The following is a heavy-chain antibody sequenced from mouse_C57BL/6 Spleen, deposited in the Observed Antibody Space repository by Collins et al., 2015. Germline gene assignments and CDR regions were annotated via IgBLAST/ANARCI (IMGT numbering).Heavy chain of an antibody. CDR2: IDPSDSET. J-gene: IGHJ4*01. CDR3: ASSAYYSNYGYAMDY. D-gene: IGHD2-5*01. V-gene: IGHV1-52*01. CDR1: GYTFTSYW. Sequence: QVQLQQPGAELVRPGSSVKLSCKASGYTFTSYWMHWVKQRPIQGLEWIGNIDPSDSETHYNQKFKDKATLTVDKSSSTAYMQLSSLTSEDSAVYYCASSAYYSNYGYAMDYWGQGTSVTVSS.